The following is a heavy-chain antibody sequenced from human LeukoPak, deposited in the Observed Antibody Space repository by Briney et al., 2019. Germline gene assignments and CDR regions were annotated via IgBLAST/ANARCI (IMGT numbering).Heavy chain of an antibody. J-gene: IGHJ3*02. CDR2: ISGSGGGT. V-gene: IGHV3-23*01. Sequence: GGSLRLSCAASGFTFSSYAMSWVRQAPGKGLEWVSAISGSGGGTYYADSVKGRFTISRDTSKNTLYLQMNSLRAEDTAVYYCAKDLRTLDALDIWSQGTMVTVSS. CDR3: AKDLRTLDALDI. CDR1: GFTFSSYA.